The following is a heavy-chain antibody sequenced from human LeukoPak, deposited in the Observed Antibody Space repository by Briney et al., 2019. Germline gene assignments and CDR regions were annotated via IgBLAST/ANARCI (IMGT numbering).Heavy chain of an antibody. Sequence: SETLSLTCTVSGGSISSGSYYWSWIRQPAGKGLEWIGRIYTSGSTNYNPSLKSRVTISVDTSKNQFSLKLSSVTAADTAVYYCARSSLGQLVLGYWGQGTLVTVSS. D-gene: IGHD6-6*01. CDR2: IYTSGST. CDR1: GGSISSGSYY. J-gene: IGHJ4*02. V-gene: IGHV4-61*02. CDR3: ARSSLGQLVLGY.